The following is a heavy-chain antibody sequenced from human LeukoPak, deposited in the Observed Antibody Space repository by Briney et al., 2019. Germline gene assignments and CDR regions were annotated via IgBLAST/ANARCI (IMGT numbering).Heavy chain of an antibody. V-gene: IGHV1-24*01. Sequence: ASVKVSCKVSGYTLTELSMHWVRQAPGKGLEWMGGFDPEDGETIYAQKFQGRVTMTEGTSTDTAYMELSSLRSEDTAVYYCATCQGAYYYEPFDYWGQGTLVTVSS. CDR2: FDPEDGET. J-gene: IGHJ4*02. D-gene: IGHD3-22*01. CDR3: ATCQGAYYYEPFDY. CDR1: GYTLTELS.